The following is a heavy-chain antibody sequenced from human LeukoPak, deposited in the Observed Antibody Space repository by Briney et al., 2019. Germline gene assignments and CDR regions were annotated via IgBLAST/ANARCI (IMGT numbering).Heavy chain of an antibody. CDR3: ARSGASGTYYDGSFDY. J-gene: IGHJ4*02. V-gene: IGHV4-4*07. CDR2: IYTSGST. CDR1: GGSITSYY. D-gene: IGHD1-26*01. Sequence: PSETLSLTCSVSGGSITSYYWSWIRQAAGKGLEWIGRIYTSGSTAYNPSLKSRVTMSVDTSKNQFSLKLYSVTAADTAVYYCARSGASGTYYDGSFDYWSQGTLVTVSS.